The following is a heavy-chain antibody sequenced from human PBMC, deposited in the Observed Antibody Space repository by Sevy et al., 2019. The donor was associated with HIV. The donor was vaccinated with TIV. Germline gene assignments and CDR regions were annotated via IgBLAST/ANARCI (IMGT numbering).Heavy chain of an antibody. CDR3: AKDRPDYDFWSGYYTFDYYYYGMDV. CDR2: ISGSGGST. D-gene: IGHD3-3*01. CDR1: GFTFSSYA. J-gene: IGHJ6*02. V-gene: IGHV3-23*01. Sequence: GGSLRLSCAASGFTFSSYAMSWVRQAPGKGLEWVSAISGSGGSTYYADSVKGRFTISRDNSKNTLYLQMNSLRAEDTDVYYCAKDRPDYDFWSGYYTFDYYYYGMDVWGQGTTVTVSS.